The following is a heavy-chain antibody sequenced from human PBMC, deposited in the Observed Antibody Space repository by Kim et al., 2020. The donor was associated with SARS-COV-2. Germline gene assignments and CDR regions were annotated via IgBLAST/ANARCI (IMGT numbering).Heavy chain of an antibody. CDR3: ARGRGIVGATIDY. Sequence: YAPKLQGRVTMTTDTSTSTAYMELRSLRSDDTAVYYCARGRGIVGATIDYWGQGTLVTVSS. D-gene: IGHD1-26*01. J-gene: IGHJ4*02. V-gene: IGHV1-18*01.